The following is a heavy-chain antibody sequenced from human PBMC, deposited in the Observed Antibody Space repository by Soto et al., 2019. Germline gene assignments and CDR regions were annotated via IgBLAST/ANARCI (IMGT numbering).Heavy chain of an antibody. CDR3: ANHGKGIAATDYYMYV. J-gene: IGHJ6*03. V-gene: IGHV3-30*18. D-gene: IGHD6-13*01. CDR2: ISYDGSNK. CDR1: GFTFSSYG. Sequence: GGSLRLSCAASGFTFSSYGMHWVRQAPGKGLEWVAVISYDGSNKYYAGSVKGRFTISRDNSKNTLYLQMNSLRAEDTAVYYCANHGKGIAATDYYMYVWGKGATVPVSS.